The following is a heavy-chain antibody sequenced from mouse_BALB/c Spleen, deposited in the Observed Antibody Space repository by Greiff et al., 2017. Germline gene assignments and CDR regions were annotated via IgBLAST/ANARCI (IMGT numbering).Heavy chain of an antibody. J-gene: IGHJ4*01. V-gene: IGHV1-7*01. Sequence: QVQLKQSGAELAKPAASVTMSCKASGYTFTSYCMHWVKQRPGQGLEWIGYINPSTGYTEYNQKFKDKATLTADKSSSTAYMQLSSLTSEDSAVYYCARNRTYEWDDAMDYWGQGTSVTVSS. CDR2: INPSTGYT. CDR3: ARNRTYEWDDAMDY. CDR1: GYTFTSYC. D-gene: IGHD2-3*01.